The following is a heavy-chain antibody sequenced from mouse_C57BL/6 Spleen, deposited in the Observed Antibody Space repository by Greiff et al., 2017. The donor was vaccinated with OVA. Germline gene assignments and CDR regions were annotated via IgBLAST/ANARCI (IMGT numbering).Heavy chain of an antibody. Sequence: EVKLQESGPGMVKPSQSLSLTCTVTGYSITSGYDWHWIRHFPGNKLEWMGYISYSGSTNYNPSLKSRISITHDTSKNHFFLKLNSVTTEDTATYYCARAGSSGYYFDYWGQGTTLTVSS. V-gene: IGHV3-1*01. CDR1: GYSITSGYD. D-gene: IGHD3-2*02. J-gene: IGHJ2*01. CDR3: ARAGSSGYYFDY. CDR2: ISYSGST.